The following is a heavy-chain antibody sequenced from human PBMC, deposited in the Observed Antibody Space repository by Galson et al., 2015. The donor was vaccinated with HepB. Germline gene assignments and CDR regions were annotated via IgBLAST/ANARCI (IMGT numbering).Heavy chain of an antibody. V-gene: IGHV3-33*01. CDR1: GFTFSSYG. CDR2: IWYDGRNK. J-gene: IGHJ4*02. CDR3: ARDLLDNWKAAGAFDY. D-gene: IGHD1-1*01. Sequence: SLRLSCAASGFTFSSYGMHWVRQAPGKGLEWVAVIWYDGRNKYYADSVKGRFTISRDNSKNTLYLQMNSLRAEDTAVYYCARDLLDNWKAAGAFDYWGQGTLVTVSS.